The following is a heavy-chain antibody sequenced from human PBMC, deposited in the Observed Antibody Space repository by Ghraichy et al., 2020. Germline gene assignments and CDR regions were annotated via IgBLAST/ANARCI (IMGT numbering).Heavy chain of an antibody. CDR1: GFTFSSYG. D-gene: IGHD1-26*01. Sequence: GGSLRLSCAASGFTFSSYGMHWVRQAPGKGLEWVAVIWYDGSNKYYADSVKGRFTISRDNSKNTLYLQMNSLRAEDTAVYYCARVDPGDYYGMDVWGQGTTVTVSS. CDR3: ARVDPGDYYGMDV. J-gene: IGHJ6*02. V-gene: IGHV3-33*01. CDR2: IWYDGSNK.